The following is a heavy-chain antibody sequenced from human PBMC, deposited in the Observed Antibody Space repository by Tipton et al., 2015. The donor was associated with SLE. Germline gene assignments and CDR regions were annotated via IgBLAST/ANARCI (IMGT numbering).Heavy chain of an antibody. D-gene: IGHD3-10*01. CDR3: AKGGMDV. V-gene: IGHV4-61*08. CDR1: GGSISSGGYS. J-gene: IGHJ6*02. CDR2: IYYSGST. Sequence: TLSLTCAVSGGSISSGGYSWSWIRQPPGKGLEWIGYIYYSGSTNYNPSLKSRVTISVDTSKNQFSLKLSSVTAADTAVYYCAKGGMDVWGQGTTVTVSS.